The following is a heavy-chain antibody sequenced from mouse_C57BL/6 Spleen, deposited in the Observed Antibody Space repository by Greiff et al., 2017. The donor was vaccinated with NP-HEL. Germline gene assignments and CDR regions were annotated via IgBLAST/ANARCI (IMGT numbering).Heavy chain of an antibody. CDR1: GYTFTSYW. Sequence: VQLQQSGADLAKPGASVKLSCKASGYTFTSYWMHWVKQRPGQGLEWIGYINPSSGYTKYNQKCKDKATLNADKSSSTAYMQLSSLTYEDSAVYYCARLAAQATSNYFDDWGQGTTLTVSS. D-gene: IGHD3-2*02. V-gene: IGHV1-7*01. J-gene: IGHJ2*01. CDR3: ARLAAQATSNYFDD. CDR2: INPSSGYT.